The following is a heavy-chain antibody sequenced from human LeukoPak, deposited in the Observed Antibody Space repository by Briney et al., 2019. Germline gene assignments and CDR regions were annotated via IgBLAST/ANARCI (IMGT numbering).Heavy chain of an antibody. CDR1: GYTFISHG. V-gene: IGHV1-18*01. Sequence: ASVKVSCTPSGYTFISHGISWVRQAPGQGLEWMGWISPYNGNTNYAQKFQGRVTMTTDTPTDTAYMELRSLKSDDTAVYFCARDGRPWDTYYYGMDVWGQGTTVTVSS. J-gene: IGHJ6*02. D-gene: IGHD1-26*01. CDR3: ARDGRPWDTYYYGMDV. CDR2: ISPYNGNT.